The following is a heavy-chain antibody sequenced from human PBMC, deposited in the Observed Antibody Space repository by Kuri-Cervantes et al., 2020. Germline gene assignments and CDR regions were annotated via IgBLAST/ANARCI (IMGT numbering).Heavy chain of an antibody. D-gene: IGHD6-13*01. J-gene: IGHJ4*02. V-gene: IGHV3-9*01. Sequence: GGSLRLSCAASGFTFDDYAMHWVRQAPGKGLEWVSGISWNSGSIGYADSVKGRFTISRDNAKNSLYLQMNSLGAEDTALYYCAKDSFYDSSSFDYWGQGTLVTVSS. CDR3: AKDSFYDSSSFDY. CDR2: ISWNSGSI. CDR1: GFTFDDYA.